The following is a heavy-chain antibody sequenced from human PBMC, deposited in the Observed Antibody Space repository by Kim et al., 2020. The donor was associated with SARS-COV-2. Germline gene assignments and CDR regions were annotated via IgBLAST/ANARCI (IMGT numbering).Heavy chain of an antibody. CDR1: GFTFSSYA. V-gene: IGHV3-30-3*01. CDR3: ARDPGSSGYYEGGDY. J-gene: IGHJ4*02. CDR2: ISYDGTNK. Sequence: GGSLRLSCAASGFTFSSYAMHWVRQAPGKGLEWVAFISYDGTNKYYADSVKGRFTISRDNSKNTLYLQLNSLRPEDMAVYYCARDPGSSGYYEGGDYWGQGTLVTVSS. D-gene: IGHD3-22*01.